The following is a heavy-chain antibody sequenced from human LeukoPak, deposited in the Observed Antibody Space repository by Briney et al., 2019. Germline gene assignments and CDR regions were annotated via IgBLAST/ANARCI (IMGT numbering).Heavy chain of an antibody. D-gene: IGHD6-19*01. CDR2: ISGSGGST. V-gene: IGHV3-23*01. CDR1: GFTFSSSA. CDR3: AKDVEQWLVPTTYGMDV. J-gene: IGHJ6*02. Sequence: PGGSLRLSCAASGFTFSSSAMSWVRQAPGKGLEWVSAISGSGGSTYYADSVKGRFTISRDNSKNTLYLQMNSLRAEDTAVYYCAKDVEQWLVPTTYGMDVWGQGTTVTVSS.